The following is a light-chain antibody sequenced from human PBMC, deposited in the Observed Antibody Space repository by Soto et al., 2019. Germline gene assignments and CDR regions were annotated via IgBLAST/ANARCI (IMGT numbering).Light chain of an antibody. V-gene: IGLV3-21*02. CDR2: DDK. J-gene: IGLJ1*01. CDR1: NIGTKS. Sequence: SYELTQPPSVSVSPGQTASITCGGDNIGTKSVHWYQQRPGQAPVLVVYDDKKRPSGIPERFSGSNSGNTATLTIRRVETGDEADYYCQVCERFSDHNFVFGDGTKV. CDR3: QVCERFSDHNFV.